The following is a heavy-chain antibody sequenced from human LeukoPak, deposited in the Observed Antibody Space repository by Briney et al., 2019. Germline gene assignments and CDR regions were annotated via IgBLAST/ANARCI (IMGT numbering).Heavy chain of an antibody. J-gene: IGHJ4*02. CDR2: IIPIFGTA. Sequence: SVKVSCKAFGYTFTSNYMHWVRQAPGQGLEWMGGIIPIFGTANYAQKFQGRVTITADESTSTAYMELSSLRSEDTAVYYCARYYSGWYYFDYWGQGTLVTVSS. D-gene: IGHD6-19*01. V-gene: IGHV1-69*13. CDR1: GYTFTSNY. CDR3: ARYYSGWYYFDY.